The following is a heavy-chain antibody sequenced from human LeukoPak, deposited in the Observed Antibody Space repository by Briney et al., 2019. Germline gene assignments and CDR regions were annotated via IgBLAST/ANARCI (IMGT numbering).Heavy chain of an antibody. CDR2: ITGEGAHT. D-gene: IGHD2-2*01. V-gene: IGHV3-23*01. J-gene: IGHJ4*02. Sequence: GGSLRLSCTASGFTFSLYAMSWVRQAPGKGLEWISGITGEGAHTWYADSVKGRFTISRDDSKTTMFLQMNSLRAEDTAVYFCAKGTLGYCTSNRCYPFDSWGQGTLVTVSS. CDR3: AKGTLGYCTSNRCYPFDS. CDR1: GFTFSLYA.